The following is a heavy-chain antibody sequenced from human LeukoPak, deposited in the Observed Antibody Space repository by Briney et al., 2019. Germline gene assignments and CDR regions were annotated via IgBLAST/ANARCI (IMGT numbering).Heavy chain of an antibody. J-gene: IGHJ4*02. D-gene: IGHD1-26*01. Sequence: PGGSLRLSCAASAFSFRTSNMNWVRQAPGKGLEWVSYISSSSTYIYYADSMKGRFTLSRDNAKNSLYLQMNSLRAEDTAIYYCARDLSVGAKPNLGFDYWGQGTLVTVSS. CDR3: ARDLSVGAKPNLGFDY. V-gene: IGHV3-21*01. CDR2: ISSSSTYI. CDR1: AFSFRTSN.